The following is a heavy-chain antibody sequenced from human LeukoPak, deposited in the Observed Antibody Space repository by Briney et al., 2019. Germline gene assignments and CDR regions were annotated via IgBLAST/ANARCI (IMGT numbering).Heavy chain of an antibody. CDR2: IIPILGIA. CDR3: ARGSQGYCSSTSCSHKYNRFDP. V-gene: IGHV1-69*02. J-gene: IGHJ5*02. Sequence: ASVKVSCKASGGTFSSYTISWVRQAPGQGLEWMGRIIPILGIANYAQKFQGRVTITADKSTSTAYMELSSLRSEDTAVYYCARGSQGYCSSTSCSHKYNRFDPWGQGTLVTVSS. D-gene: IGHD2-2*01. CDR1: GGTFSSYT.